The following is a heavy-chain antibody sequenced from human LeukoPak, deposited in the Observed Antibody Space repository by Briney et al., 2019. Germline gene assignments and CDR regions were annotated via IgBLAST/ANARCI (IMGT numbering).Heavy chain of an antibody. D-gene: IGHD2-21*02. J-gene: IGHJ3*02. CDR3: AGAHCGGDCYSGRAFDI. Sequence: PSETLSLTCTVSGGSISSGSYYWSWIRQPAGKGLEWIGRIYTSGSTNYNPSLKSRVTISVDTSKNQFSLKLSSVTAADTAVYYCAGAHCGGDCYSGRAFDIWGQGTMVTVSS. CDR1: GGSISSGSYY. CDR2: IYTSGST. V-gene: IGHV4-61*02.